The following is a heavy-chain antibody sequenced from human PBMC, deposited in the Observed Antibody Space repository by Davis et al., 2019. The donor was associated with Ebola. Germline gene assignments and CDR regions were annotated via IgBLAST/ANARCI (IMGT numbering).Heavy chain of an antibody. CDR2: INHSGST. CDR1: GGSFSGSY. D-gene: IGHD6-13*01. Sequence: PSETLSLTCAVYGGSFSGSYWTWIRQPPGKGLEWIGEINHSGSTNYNPSLKSRVTISVDTSKNQFSLKLSSVTAADTAVYYCARGPAAGTGGADYWGQGTLVTVSS. V-gene: IGHV4-34*01. CDR3: ARGPAAGTGGADY. J-gene: IGHJ4*02.